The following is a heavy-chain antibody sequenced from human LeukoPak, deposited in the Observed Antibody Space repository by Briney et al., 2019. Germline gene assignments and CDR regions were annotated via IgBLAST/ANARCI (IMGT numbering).Heavy chain of an antibody. CDR1: GGSISSYY. J-gene: IGHJ5*02. D-gene: IGHD6-25*01. V-gene: IGHV4-59*01. CDR3: ARGYSSANWFDP. CDR2: IYCSGST. Sequence: PSETLSLTCTVSGGSISSYYWSWIRQPPGKGLEWIGYIYCSGSTNYNPSLKSRVTISVDTSKNQFSLKLSSVTAADTAVYYCARGYSSANWFDPWGQGTLVTVSS.